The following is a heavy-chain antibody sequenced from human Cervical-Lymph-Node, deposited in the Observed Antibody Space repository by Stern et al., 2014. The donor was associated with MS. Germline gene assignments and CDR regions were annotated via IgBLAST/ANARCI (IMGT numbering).Heavy chain of an antibody. V-gene: IGHV3-30*04. Sequence: QVQLVQSGGGVVQPGGSLRLSCAASGFTFNSYAMNWVRQAPGKGLEWVAVIYYDGGQKHYADSVKGRFTVSSDNSKSTLYLQMSSMRPEDTAVYYCARGRVIVGLAYWGQGTLVTVSS. CDR1: GFTFNSYA. D-gene: IGHD1-26*01. CDR2: IYYDGGQK. CDR3: ARGRVIVGLAY. J-gene: IGHJ4*02.